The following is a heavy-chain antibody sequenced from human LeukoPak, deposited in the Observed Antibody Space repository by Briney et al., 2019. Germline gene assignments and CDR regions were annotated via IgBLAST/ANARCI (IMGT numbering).Heavy chain of an antibody. CDR1: GYTFTSYY. J-gene: IGHJ4*02. Sequence: GASVKVSCKASGYTFTSYYMHWVRQAPGQGLEWMGIINPSGGSTSYAQKFQGRVTMTRDTSTNTVYMELSSLRSEDTAVYYCARDTGRYDSSGYYGYWGQGTLVTVSS. V-gene: IGHV1-46*01. CDR2: INPSGGST. CDR3: ARDTGRYDSSGYYGY. D-gene: IGHD3-22*01.